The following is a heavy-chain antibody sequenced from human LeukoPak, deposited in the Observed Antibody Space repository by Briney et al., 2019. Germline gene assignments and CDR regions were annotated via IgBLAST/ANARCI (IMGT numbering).Heavy chain of an antibody. CDR1: GGSISSYY. Sequence: PSETLSLTCTVSGGSISSYYWSWIRQPPGKGLEWIGYIYYSGSTNYNPSLKSRVTISVDTSKNQFSLKLSSVTAADTAVYYCARGKEAAAAPFDYWGQGTLVTVSS. CDR2: IYYSGST. D-gene: IGHD6-13*01. J-gene: IGHJ4*02. CDR3: ARGKEAAAAPFDY. V-gene: IGHV4-59*01.